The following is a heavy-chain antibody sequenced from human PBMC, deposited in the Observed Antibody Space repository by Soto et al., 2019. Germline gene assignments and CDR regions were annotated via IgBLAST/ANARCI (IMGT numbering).Heavy chain of an antibody. D-gene: IGHD4-17*01. V-gene: IGHV3-9*01. CDR1: GFTFDDYA. CDR2: ISWNSGSI. Sequence: PGGSLRLSCAASGFTFDDYAMHWVRQAPGKGLEWVSGISWNSGSIGYADSVKGRFTISRDNAKNSLYLQMNSLRAEDTALYYCAKDGSDGDSDWHRSWFDPWGQGTLVTVSS. J-gene: IGHJ5*02. CDR3: AKDGSDGDSDWHRSWFDP.